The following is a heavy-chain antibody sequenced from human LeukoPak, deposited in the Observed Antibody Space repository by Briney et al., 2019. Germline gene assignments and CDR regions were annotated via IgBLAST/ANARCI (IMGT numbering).Heavy chain of an antibody. J-gene: IGHJ6*03. Sequence: ASVKVSCKASGYTFTYRYLHWVRQAPGQALEWMGWITPFNGNTNYAQKFQDRVTITRDRSMSTAYMELSSLRSEDTAMYYCASSVEVGYCSGGSCYGSDYYYYMDVWGKGTTVTVSS. D-gene: IGHD2-15*01. CDR1: GYTFTYRY. V-gene: IGHV1-45*02. CDR3: ASSVEVGYCSGGSCYGSDYYYYMDV. CDR2: ITPFNGNT.